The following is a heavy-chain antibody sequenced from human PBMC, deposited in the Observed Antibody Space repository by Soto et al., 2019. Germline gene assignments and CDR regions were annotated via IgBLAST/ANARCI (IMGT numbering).Heavy chain of an antibody. V-gene: IGHV1-3*01. CDR2: INAGNGNT. CDR1: RYTFTSYS. J-gene: IGHJ5*01. CDR3: ARDPCSGGSCFNNWFDS. D-gene: IGHD2-15*01. Sequence: ASVKVSCKASRYTFTSYSMQCACQATGQRLEWMGWINAGNGNTKYSPKFQGRVTITRDTSASTAYMELSSLRPEDTAVYYCARDPCSGGSCFNNWFDSWGQGTLVTVSS.